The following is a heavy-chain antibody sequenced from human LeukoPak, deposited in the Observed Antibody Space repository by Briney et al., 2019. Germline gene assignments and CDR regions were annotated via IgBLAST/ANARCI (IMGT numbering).Heavy chain of an antibody. CDR3: ATPPYLVRGFTINSPTAKSFDY. J-gene: IGHJ4*02. CDR2: INSAGNNI. Sequence: GGSLRLSCVASGFTFSDYFMSWIRQAPGKGLEWLSFINSAGNNIYYADSVKGRFTISRDNSKNTLYLQMNSLRAEDTAVYYCATPPYLVRGFTINSPTAKSFDYWGQGTLVTVSS. V-gene: IGHV3-11*04. CDR1: GFTFSDYF. D-gene: IGHD3-10*01.